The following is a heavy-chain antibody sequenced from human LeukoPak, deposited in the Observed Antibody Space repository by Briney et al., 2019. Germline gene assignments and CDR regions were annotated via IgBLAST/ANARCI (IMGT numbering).Heavy chain of an antibody. J-gene: IGHJ1*01. D-gene: IGHD6-13*01. V-gene: IGHV4-59*08. CDR1: GGSISSYY. CDR2: IYYSGST. CDR3: ARGAAAGYSQH. Sequence: SETLSLTCTVSGGSISSYYWSWIRQPPGKGLEWIGYIYYSGSTNYNPSLKSRVTISVDTSKNQFSLKLSSVTAADTAVYYCARGAAAGYSQHWGQGTLVTVSS.